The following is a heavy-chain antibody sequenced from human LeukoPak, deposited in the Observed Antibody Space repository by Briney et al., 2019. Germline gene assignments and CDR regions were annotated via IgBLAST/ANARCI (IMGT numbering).Heavy chain of an antibody. CDR1: GGSISSGSYY. Sequence: LSETLSLTCTVSGGSISSGSYYWSWIRQPAGKGLEWIGRIYTSGSTNYNPSLKSRVTISVDTSKNQFSLKLSSVTAADTAVYYCARDRSYYYYMDVWGKGTTVTVSS. CDR3: ARDRSYYYYMDV. J-gene: IGHJ6*03. V-gene: IGHV4-61*02. CDR2: IYTSGST.